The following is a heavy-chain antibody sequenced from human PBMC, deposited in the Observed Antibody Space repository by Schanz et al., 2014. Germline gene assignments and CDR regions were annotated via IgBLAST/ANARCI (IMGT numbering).Heavy chain of an antibody. Sequence: QVQLVDSGGGLVKPGGSLRLSCAASGFTFSDYYMTWIRQAPGKGLEWVSSLSSSGLYTFYADLAGGRFTISRDNSKNALYLQMDSLKTEDTAVYYCARRNFYDKSAAFDYWGQGSLVTVSS. CDR2: LSSSGLYT. D-gene: IGHD3-9*01. CDR1: GFTFSDYY. J-gene: IGHJ4*02. CDR3: ARRNFYDKSAAFDY. V-gene: IGHV3-11*05.